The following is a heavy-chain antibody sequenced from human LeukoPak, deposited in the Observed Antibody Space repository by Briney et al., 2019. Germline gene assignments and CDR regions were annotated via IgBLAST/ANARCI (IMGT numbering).Heavy chain of an antibody. V-gene: IGHV3-23*01. J-gene: IGHJ6*03. CDR3: VKFRGIQHYNYHMDV. D-gene: IGHD3-10*01. CDR2: LTGSGGNT. CDR1: GFTFSSYA. Sequence: GGSLRLSCAASGFTFSSYAMSWVRQAPGKELEWVSGLTGSGGNTYYADSVKGRFTISRDNSKNTLSLQMNSLRAEDAAVYYCVKFRGIQHYNYHMDVWGKGTTVTVSS.